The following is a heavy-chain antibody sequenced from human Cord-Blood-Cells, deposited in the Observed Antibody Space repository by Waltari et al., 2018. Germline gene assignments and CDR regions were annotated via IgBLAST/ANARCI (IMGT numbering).Heavy chain of an antibody. D-gene: IGHD6-13*01. J-gene: IGHJ6*03. CDR1: GGSISSYY. CDR2: IYTRGST. V-gene: IGHV4-4*07. CDR3: ARAIPDSSSWSTYYYYYMDV. Sequence: QVQLQESGPGLVKPSETLSLTCTVFGGSISSYYWSWIRPPAGKGLAWIGRIYTRGSTNYNPSLKSRVPMSVDTSKNQFSLKLSSVTAADTAVYYCARAIPDSSSWSTYYYYYMDVWGKGTTVTVSS.